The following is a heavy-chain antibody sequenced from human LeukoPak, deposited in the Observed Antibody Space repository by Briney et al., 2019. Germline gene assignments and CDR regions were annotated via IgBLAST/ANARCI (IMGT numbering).Heavy chain of an antibody. CDR2: ISYEGGNK. CDR3: ARDVYYDSGSRIENWLDP. J-gene: IGHJ5*02. Sequence: GGSLRLSCAASGFTFSSYAMHWVRQAPGKGLEWVAFISYEGGNKYYADSVKGRFTISRDNSKNTLYLQVNSLRAEDTAVYYCARDVYYDSGSRIENWLDPWGQGTLVTVSS. D-gene: IGHD3-10*01. CDR1: GFTFSSYA. V-gene: IGHV3-30-3*01.